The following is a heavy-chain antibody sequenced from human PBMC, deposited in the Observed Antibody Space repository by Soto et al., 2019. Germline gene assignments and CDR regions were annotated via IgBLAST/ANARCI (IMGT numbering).Heavy chain of an antibody. J-gene: IGHJ3*02. V-gene: IGHV1-3*01. CDR3: ARLHSSSWYYAFEI. CDR2: INAGNGNT. D-gene: IGHD6-13*01. Sequence: ASVKVSCKASGYTFTSYAMHWVRQAPGQRLEWMGWINAGNGNTKYSQKFQGRVTITRDTSASTAYMELSSLRSEDTAVYYCARLHSSSWYYAFEIWGQGTMVTVS. CDR1: GYTFTSYA.